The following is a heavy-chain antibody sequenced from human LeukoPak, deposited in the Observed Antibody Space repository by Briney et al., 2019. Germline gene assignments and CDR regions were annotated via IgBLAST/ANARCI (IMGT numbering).Heavy chain of an antibody. Sequence: ASVKVSCKASGYTFTSYDINWVRQATGQGLEWMGWMNPNSGNTGYAQKFQGRITMTRNTSTSTAFMELSSLTSEDTAVYYCARIAAAGNRRLNYWGQGTLVTVSS. CDR1: GYTFTSYD. D-gene: IGHD6-13*01. CDR2: MNPNSGNT. CDR3: ARIAAAGNRRLNY. V-gene: IGHV1-8*01. J-gene: IGHJ4*02.